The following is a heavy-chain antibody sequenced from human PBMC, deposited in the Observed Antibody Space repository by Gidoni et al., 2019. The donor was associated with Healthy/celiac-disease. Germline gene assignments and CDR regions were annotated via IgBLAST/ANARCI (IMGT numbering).Heavy chain of an antibody. CDR2: IVPILGIA. D-gene: IGHD5-18*01. V-gene: IGHV1-69*02. CDR1: GGTFSSYT. Sequence: QVQLVQSGAEVKKPGSSVKVSCKASGGTFSSYTISWVRQAPGQGLEWMGGIVPILGIANYAQKFQGRVTITADKSTSTAYMELSSLRSEDTAVYYCASLDTAMPPGGWFDPWGQGTLVTVSS. CDR3: ASLDTAMPPGGWFDP. J-gene: IGHJ5*02.